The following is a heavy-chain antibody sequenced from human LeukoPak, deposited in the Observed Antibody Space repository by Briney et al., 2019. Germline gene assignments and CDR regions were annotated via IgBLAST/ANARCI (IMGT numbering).Heavy chain of an antibody. Sequence: SETLSLTCTVSGGSISSSSYYWGWIRQPPGRGLEWIGSIYYSGSTYYNPSLKSRVTISVDTSKNQFSLKLSPVTAADTAVYYCARHVFYDSSGYYYGYYFDYWGQGTLVTVSS. CDR1: GGSISSSSYY. J-gene: IGHJ4*02. D-gene: IGHD3-22*01. V-gene: IGHV4-39*01. CDR2: IYYSGST. CDR3: ARHVFYDSSGYYYGYYFDY.